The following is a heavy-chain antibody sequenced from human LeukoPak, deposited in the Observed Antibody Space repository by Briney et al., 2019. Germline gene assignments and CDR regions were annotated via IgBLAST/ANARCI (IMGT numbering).Heavy chain of an antibody. J-gene: IGHJ4*02. V-gene: IGHV3-23*01. Sequence: GGSLRLSCVVSGVTITNSAMTWVRQAPGKGLEWFSTVGGSGNTYYADSVKGRFTISRDNSKNTLYLQMNSLRAEDTAVYYCANVRAYTSGWYREDNWGQGTLVTVSS. CDR2: VGGSGNT. D-gene: IGHD6-19*01. CDR3: ANVRAYTSGWYREDN. CDR1: GVTITNSA.